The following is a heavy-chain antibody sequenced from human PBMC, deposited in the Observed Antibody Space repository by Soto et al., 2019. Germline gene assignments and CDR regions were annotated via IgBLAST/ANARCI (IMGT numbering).Heavy chain of an antibody. CDR1: GYSFSDYF. J-gene: IGHJ6*02. Sequence: QVQLVQSGAEVKKSGASVKVSCKPSGYSFSDYFIQWVRQAPGQGLEWVAWINSKTAATNYAKKFQGRVSLTWDTSSTTAYMELTRLRPDDTAVYYCARIKWGLNYYNGMDVWGQGTTVIVSS. D-gene: IGHD1-26*01. V-gene: IGHV1-2*02. CDR3: ARIKWGLNYYNGMDV. CDR2: INSKTAAT.